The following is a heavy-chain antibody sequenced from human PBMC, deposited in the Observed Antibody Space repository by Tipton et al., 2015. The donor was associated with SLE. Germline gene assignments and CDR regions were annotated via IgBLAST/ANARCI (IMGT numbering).Heavy chain of an antibody. CDR2: ISAYNGNT. Sequence: QVQLVQSGAEVKKTGASVKVSCKATGYTLRNYGVTWVRQAPGQGLEWMGWISAYNGNTNYAQKLQGRVTMTTDTSTSTAYMELRSLRSDDTAVYYCARDGSPSPWLGTPFFDYWGQGTLVTVAS. CDR1: GYTLRNYG. CDR3: ARDGSPSPWLGTPFFDY. D-gene: IGHD6-19*01. V-gene: IGHV1-18*04. J-gene: IGHJ4*02.